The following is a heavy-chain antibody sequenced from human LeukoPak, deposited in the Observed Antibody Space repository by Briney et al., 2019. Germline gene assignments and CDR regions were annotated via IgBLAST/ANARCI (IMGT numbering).Heavy chain of an antibody. D-gene: IGHD6-13*01. CDR1: GFTFSSYA. CDR2: ISYDGSNK. V-gene: IGHV3-30-3*01. J-gene: IGHJ4*02. Sequence: PGGSLRLSCAASGFTFSSYAMHWVRQAPGKGLEWVAVISYDGSNKYYADSVKGRFTISRDNSKNTLYLQMNSLRAEDTAVYYCARDYSSSWTNFDYWGQGTLVTVSS. CDR3: ARDYSSSWTNFDY.